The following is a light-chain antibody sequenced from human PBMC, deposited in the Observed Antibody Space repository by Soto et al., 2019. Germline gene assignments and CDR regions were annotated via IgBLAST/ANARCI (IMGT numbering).Light chain of an antibody. CDR2: ATS. CDR1: QGITSW. CDR3: QQGDSFPWT. Sequence: DIQMTQSPSSVSVSVGDRVTITCRASQGITSWLAWYQHKPGQAPKLLIYATSSLQSGVPSRFSCSGSGTEFTLTISRLQPEDFATYYCQQGDSFPWTFGQGTKVEIK. V-gene: IGKV1-12*01. J-gene: IGKJ1*01.